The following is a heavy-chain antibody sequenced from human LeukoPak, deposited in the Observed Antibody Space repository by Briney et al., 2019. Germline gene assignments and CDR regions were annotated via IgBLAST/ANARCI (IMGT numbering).Heavy chain of an antibody. CDR3: ARERVGATIGFDN. Sequence: SETLSLTCTVSGGSMSSYFWSWIRQPPGKGLEWIGYIYYSGGTNYNPSLKSRVTISVDTSKNQFFLKLSSVTAADTAVYYCARERVGATIGFDNWGQGTLVTVSS. V-gene: IGHV4-59*01. D-gene: IGHD1-26*01. CDR1: GGSMSSYF. CDR2: IYYSGGT. J-gene: IGHJ4*02.